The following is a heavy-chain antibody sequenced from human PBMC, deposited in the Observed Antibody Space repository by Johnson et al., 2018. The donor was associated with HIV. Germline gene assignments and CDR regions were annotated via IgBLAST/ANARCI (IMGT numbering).Heavy chain of an antibody. D-gene: IGHD3-10*01. V-gene: IGHV3-23*04. CDR3: AMLFLHAFDI. Sequence: VQLVESGGGLVQPGGSLRLSCAASGFTVSSNYMSWVRQAPGKGLEWVSAISGSGGSTYYADSVKGRFTISRDNSKNTLYLQMNSLRAEDTAVYYCAMLFLHAFDIWGQGTMVTVSS. CDR2: ISGSGGST. CDR1: GFTVSSNY. J-gene: IGHJ3*02.